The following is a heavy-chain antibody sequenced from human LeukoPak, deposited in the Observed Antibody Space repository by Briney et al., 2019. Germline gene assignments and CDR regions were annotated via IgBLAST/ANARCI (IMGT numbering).Heavy chain of an antibody. Sequence: PSETLSLTCTVSGGSISSYYWSWIRQPPGKGLEWIGYIYYSGSTNYNPSLKSRVTISVDTSKNQFSLKLSSVTAADTAVYYCARNIVVVPAALADNWFDPWGQGTLVTVSS. CDR3: ARNIVVVPAALADNWFDP. J-gene: IGHJ5*02. CDR1: GGSISSYY. CDR2: IYYSGST. D-gene: IGHD2-2*01. V-gene: IGHV4-59*01.